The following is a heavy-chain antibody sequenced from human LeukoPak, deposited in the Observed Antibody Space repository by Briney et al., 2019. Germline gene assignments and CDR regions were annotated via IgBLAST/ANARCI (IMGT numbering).Heavy chain of an antibody. V-gene: IGHV4-4*07. J-gene: IGHJ4*02. CDR2: IYTSGST. Sequence: SETLSLTCTVSGGSISSYYWSWIRQPAGKGLEWIGRIYTSGSTNYNHSLKSRVTMSVVTSKNQFSLRLSSVTAADTAVYYCAVSPETTYCYDSSGYYYYFDYWCQGTLVTVSS. CDR1: GGSISSYY. CDR3: AVSPETTYCYDSSGYYYYFDY. D-gene: IGHD3-22*01.